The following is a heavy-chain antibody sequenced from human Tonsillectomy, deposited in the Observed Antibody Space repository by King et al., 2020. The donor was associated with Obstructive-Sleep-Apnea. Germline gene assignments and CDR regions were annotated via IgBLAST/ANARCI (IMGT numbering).Heavy chain of an antibody. J-gene: IGHJ4*02. Sequence: VQLVESGGGVVQPGRSLRLSCAASGFTFSSYAMHWVRQAPGKGLEWVAVISYDGSNKYYADSVKGRFTISRDNSKNTLYLQMNSLRAEDTAVYYCAGGGRTVVTPHLLGLWGQGTLVTVSS. V-gene: IGHV3-30-3*01. CDR1: GFTFSSYA. CDR2: ISYDGSNK. CDR3: AGGGRTVVTPHLLGL. D-gene: IGHD4-23*01.